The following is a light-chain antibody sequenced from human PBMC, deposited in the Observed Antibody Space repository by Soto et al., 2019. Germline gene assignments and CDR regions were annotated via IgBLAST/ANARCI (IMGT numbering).Light chain of an antibody. V-gene: IGLV2-14*03. CDR1: STDVGHPYNY. CDR3: MSFIASTTTHWV. Sequence: QSVLTQPASVSGSPGQSITISCTGTSTDVGHPYNYVSWYQQYPGKAPKLLILGVSNRPSGISGRFSGSKSGNTASLTISGLQHEDEADYYCMSFIASTTTHWVLGGGTQLTVL. CDR2: GVS. J-gene: IGLJ3*02.